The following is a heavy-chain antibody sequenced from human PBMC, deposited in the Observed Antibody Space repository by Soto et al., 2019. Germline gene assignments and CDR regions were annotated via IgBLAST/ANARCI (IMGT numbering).Heavy chain of an antibody. D-gene: IGHD1-26*01. V-gene: IGHV3-23*01. J-gene: IGHJ6*03. CDR3: AKDLYSGSYVYYYYMDV. CDR1: GFTFSSYA. Sequence: GGSLRLSCAASGFTFSSYAMSWVRQAPGKGLEWVSAISGSGGSTYYADSVKGRFTISRDNSKNTLYLQMNSLRAEDTAVYYSAKDLYSGSYVYYYYMDVWGKGTTVTVSS. CDR2: ISGSGGST.